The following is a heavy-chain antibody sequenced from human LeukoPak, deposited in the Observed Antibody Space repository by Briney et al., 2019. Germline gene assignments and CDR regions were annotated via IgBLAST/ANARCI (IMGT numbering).Heavy chain of an antibody. Sequence: GTSLRLSCAASGFTFSDYAMHWVRQAPGKGLEWVSVIYSDGTTRNADSVKGRFTISRDNSKNTVYLQMDSLRAEDTAVYYCARDKDAWGQGTLVTVSS. V-gene: IGHV3-66*01. J-gene: IGHJ5*02. CDR2: IYSDGTT. CDR1: GFTFSDYA. CDR3: ARDKDA.